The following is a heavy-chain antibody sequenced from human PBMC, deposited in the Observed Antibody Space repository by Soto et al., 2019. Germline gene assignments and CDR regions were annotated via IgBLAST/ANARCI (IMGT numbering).Heavy chain of an antibody. V-gene: IGHV5-51*01. CDR2: IYPGDSDT. CDR3: ARGPLALNFDWLSAMYSFDN. Sequence: LGESLKISCKGSGYSFTSYWIGWVRQMPGKGLEWMGIIYPGDSDTRCSPSFQGQVTISADKSISTAYLQWSSLKASDTAMYYCARGPLALNFDWLSAMYSFDNWGQGTRVTASS. CDR1: GYSFTSYW. D-gene: IGHD3-9*01. J-gene: IGHJ4*02.